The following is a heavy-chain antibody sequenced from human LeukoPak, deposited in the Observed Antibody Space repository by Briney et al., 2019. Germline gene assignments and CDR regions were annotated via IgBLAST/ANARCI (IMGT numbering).Heavy chain of an antibody. V-gene: IGHV3-30*18. J-gene: IGHJ6*02. Sequence: PGRSLRLSCAASGFTFSSYGMHWVRQAPGKGLEWVAVISYDGSNKYYADSVKGRFTISRDNSKNTLYLQMNSLRAEDTAVYYCAKAGWVGSGSYYYYYYGMDVWGQGTTVTVSS. D-gene: IGHD3-10*01. CDR3: AKAGWVGSGSYYYYYYGMDV. CDR2: ISYDGSNK. CDR1: GFTFSSYG.